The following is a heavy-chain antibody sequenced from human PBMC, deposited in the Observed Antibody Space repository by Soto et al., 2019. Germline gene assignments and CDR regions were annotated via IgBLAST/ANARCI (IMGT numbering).Heavy chain of an antibody. CDR3: ARDKSEGFIHLCDY. CDR1: GGPVIDNNYY. V-gene: IGHV4-61*01. J-gene: IGHJ4*02. CDR2: IYYTGSA. Sequence: SETLSLTCTVSGGPVIDNNYYWSWIRQPPGKGLEWIGYIYYTGSANYNPSLKNRVTMSVDTSRSQFSLKLSSVTAADTAVYYCARDKSEGFIHLCDYWGQGALVTVS.